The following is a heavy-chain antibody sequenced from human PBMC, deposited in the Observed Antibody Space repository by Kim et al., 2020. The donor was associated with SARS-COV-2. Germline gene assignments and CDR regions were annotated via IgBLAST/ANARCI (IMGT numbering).Heavy chain of an antibody. D-gene: IGHD6-6*01. J-gene: IGHJ6*02. CDR3: ARSHSSSALKDV. Sequence: YADSVTGRFTTSGDNAKNSLYLQMNSLRAEDTAVYYCARSHSSSALKDVWGQGTTVTVSS. V-gene: IGHV3-21*01.